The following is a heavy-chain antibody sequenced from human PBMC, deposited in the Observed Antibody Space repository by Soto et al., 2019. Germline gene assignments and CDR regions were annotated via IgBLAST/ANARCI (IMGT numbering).Heavy chain of an antibody. CDR3: ARGNPFNYAGFDV. CDR2: MNAKSGDT. CDR1: GYTFSDFD. V-gene: IGHV1-8*01. D-gene: IGHD3-16*01. J-gene: IGHJ6*02. Sequence: QAHLEQSGAEVKRPGASVKVSCKASGYTFSDFDINWLRQASGQGPEWMGWMNAKSGDTFFAQRFQGKVNMTWDTSLSTAYMEVGSLTSDATDMYYCARGNPFNYAGFDVWGQGTTVAVSS.